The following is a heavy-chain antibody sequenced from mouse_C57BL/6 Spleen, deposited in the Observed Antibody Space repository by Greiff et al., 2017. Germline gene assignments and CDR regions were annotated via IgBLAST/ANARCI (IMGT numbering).Heavy chain of an antibody. CDR3: TRRNYSNYFDY. J-gene: IGHJ2*01. Sequence: LVESGAELVRPGASVTLSCKASGYTFTDYEMHWVKQTPVHGLEWIGAIDPETGGTAYNQKFKGKAILTADKSSSTAYMELRSLTSEDSAVYYCTRRNYSNYFDYWGQGTTLTVSS. D-gene: IGHD2-5*01. V-gene: IGHV1-15*01. CDR1: GYTFTDYE. CDR2: IDPETGGT.